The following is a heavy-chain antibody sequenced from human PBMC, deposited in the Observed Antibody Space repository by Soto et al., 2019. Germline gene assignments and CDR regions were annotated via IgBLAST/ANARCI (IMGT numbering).Heavy chain of an antibody. CDR3: ARGIGGLPVAEDLDY. J-gene: IGHJ4*02. Sequence: PGGSLRLSCVASGFSFSDYTMSWVRQAPGKGLDWVSTISTSSSNIFYAASVKGRFTVSRDNAKNTLYLQMDNLRAEDTAVYFCARGIGGLPVAEDLDYWGQGTLVTVSS. CDR1: GFSFSDYT. V-gene: IGHV3-21*06. D-gene: IGHD2-15*01. CDR2: ISTSSSNI.